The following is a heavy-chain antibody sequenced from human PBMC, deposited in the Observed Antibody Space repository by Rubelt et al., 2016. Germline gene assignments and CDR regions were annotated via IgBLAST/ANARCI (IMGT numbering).Heavy chain of an antibody. J-gene: IGHJ5*02. CDR3: AGQGARYYEMLTGSPFDP. CDR1: GDSITSSSYF. CDR2: IYYTGRT. Sequence: QMHLKESGPGLVKSSETLSLTCRVSGDSITSSSYFWGWIRQSPGKGLEWIGTIYYTGRTYYHPSLRSQVTISIATSKNKFSLNLSSVTAADTAVYYCAGQGARYYEMLTGSPFDPWGQGTLVTVSS. D-gene: IGHD3-9*01. V-gene: IGHV4-39*01.